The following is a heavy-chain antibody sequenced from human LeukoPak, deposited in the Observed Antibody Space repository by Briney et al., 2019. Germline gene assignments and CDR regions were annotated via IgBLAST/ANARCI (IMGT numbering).Heavy chain of an antibody. V-gene: IGHV3-53*01. CDR2: IYSGGST. Sequence: GGSLRLSCAASGFTVSSNYMSWVRQAPGKGLEWVSVIYSGGSTYYADSVKGRFTISRDNSKNTLYLQMNSLRAEDTAVYYCARVIVVVPAAAWFDPWGQGTLVTVSS. D-gene: IGHD2-2*01. J-gene: IGHJ5*02. CDR3: ARVIVVVPAAAWFDP. CDR1: GFTVSSNY.